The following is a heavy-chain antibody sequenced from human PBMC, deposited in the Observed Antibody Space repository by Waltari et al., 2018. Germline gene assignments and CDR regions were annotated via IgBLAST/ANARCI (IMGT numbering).Heavy chain of an antibody. V-gene: IGHV1-24*01. CDR2: FYPEEGGT. D-gene: IGHD6-13*01. Sequence: QVQVVQSGAEVKKPGASVKVSCKVSGRRLSDLSLHWVRQAPGKGLEWMGGFYPEEGGTNYAQKCPGRVTLTEDTSTYTAYMELSSLRSEDTAIYYCATDSGSIAAAGISYYFAYWGQGTLVSVSS. J-gene: IGHJ4*02. CDR1: GRRLSDLS. CDR3: ATDSGSIAAAGISYYFAY.